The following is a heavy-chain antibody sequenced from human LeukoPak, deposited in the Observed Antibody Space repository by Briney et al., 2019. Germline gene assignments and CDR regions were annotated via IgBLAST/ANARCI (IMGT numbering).Heavy chain of an antibody. CDR1: GFTFSSHW. CDR2: IKQDGSKK. D-gene: IGHD3-3*01. CDR3: ARDQYDTWSRRGNFDS. J-gene: IGHJ4*02. Sequence: GGSLRLSCAASGFTFSSHWMTWVRQAPGKGLEWVANIKQDGSKKNYVDSVKGRFTISRDNTKNSLYLQMNSLRAEDTAVFYCARDQYDTWSRRGNFDSWGQGTLVIVSS. V-gene: IGHV3-7*03.